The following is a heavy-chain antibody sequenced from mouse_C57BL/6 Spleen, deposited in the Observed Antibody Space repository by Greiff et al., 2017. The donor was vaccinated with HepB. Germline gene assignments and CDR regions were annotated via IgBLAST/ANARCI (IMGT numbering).Heavy chain of an antibody. J-gene: IGHJ4*01. D-gene: IGHD1-1*01. Sequence: QVQLQQSGAELVKPGASVKMSCKASGYTFTTYPIEWMKQNHGKSLEWIGNFYPYNDDTKYNEKFKGKATLTVEKSSSTVYLELSRLTSDDSAVYYCAISTVVAYPTYAMDYWGQGTSVTVSS. CDR2: FYPYNDDT. CDR3: AISTVVAYPTYAMDY. CDR1: GYTFTTYP. V-gene: IGHV1-47*01.